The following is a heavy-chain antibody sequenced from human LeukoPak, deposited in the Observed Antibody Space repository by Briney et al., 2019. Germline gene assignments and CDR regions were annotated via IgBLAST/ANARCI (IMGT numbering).Heavy chain of an antibody. CDR1: GYTFTDYY. J-gene: IGHJ3*02. Sequence: ASVKVSCKASGYTFTDYYIHWVRQAPGQGLEWMGWINPNSGGTNYAQKFQGRVTMTRDTSISTAYMELSRLRSDDTAVYYCARELDILTVVYAFDIWGQGTMVTVSS. V-gene: IGHV1-2*02. CDR3: ARELDILTVVYAFDI. D-gene: IGHD3-9*01. CDR2: INPNSGGT.